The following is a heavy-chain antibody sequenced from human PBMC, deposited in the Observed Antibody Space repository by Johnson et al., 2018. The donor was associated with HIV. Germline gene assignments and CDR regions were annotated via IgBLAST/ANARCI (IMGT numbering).Heavy chain of an antibody. V-gene: IGHV3-33*01. CDR2: IWYDGSNK. J-gene: IGHJ3*02. CDR3: ARASAATKGNAFDI. Sequence: QVQLVESGGGVVQPGRSLRLSCAASGFTFSSYGMHWVRQAPGKGLEWVAVIWYDGSNKYYADSVKGRFTISRENATNFLYLQMNSLRAEDTALYYCARASAATKGNAFDIWGQGTMVTVSS. CDR1: GFTFSSYG. D-gene: IGHD1-26*01.